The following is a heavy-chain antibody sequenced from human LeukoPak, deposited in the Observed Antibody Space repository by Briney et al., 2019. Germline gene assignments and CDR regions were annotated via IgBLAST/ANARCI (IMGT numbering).Heavy chain of an antibody. V-gene: IGHV3-30*02. Sequence: GGSLRLSCAASGFIFSNYGLVWVRQAPGKGLEWVAFIRYDGSNTYYADSVKGRFTISRDNSKNTLSLQMNSLRAEDTAVYYCAKSVTDYYYYYMDVWGKGTTVTVSS. CDR2: IRYDGSNT. J-gene: IGHJ6*03. CDR3: AKSVTDYYYYYMDV. CDR1: GFIFSNYG. D-gene: IGHD4-17*01.